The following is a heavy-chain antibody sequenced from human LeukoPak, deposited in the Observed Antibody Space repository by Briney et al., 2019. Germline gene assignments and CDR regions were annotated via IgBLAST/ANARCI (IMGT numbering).Heavy chain of an antibody. CDR3: ARVLRDILTGSRAFDI. CDR1: GGSFSGYY. CDR2: INHSGST. V-gene: IGHV4-34*01. J-gene: IGHJ3*02. D-gene: IGHD3-9*01. Sequence: PSETLSLTCAVYGGSFSGYYWSWIRQPPGKGLEWIGEINHSGSTNYNPSLKSRVTISVDTSKNQFSLKLSSVTAADTAVYYCARVLRDILTGSRAFDIWGQGTMVTVSS.